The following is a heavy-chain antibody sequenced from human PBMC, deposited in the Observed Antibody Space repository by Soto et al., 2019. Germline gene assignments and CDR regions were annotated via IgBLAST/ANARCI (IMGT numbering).Heavy chain of an antibody. CDR3: ARDNLGYGSGSYDSFDY. CDR1: GFTFSSYA. CDR2: ISYDGSNK. Sequence: QVQLVESGGGGVQPGRSLRLSCAASGFTFSSYAMHWVRQAPGKGLEWVAVISYDGSNKYYADSVKGRFTITRDNSKNPLYLQMNSLRAEDTAVYYCARDNLGYGSGSYDSFDYWGQGTLVTVSS. D-gene: IGHD3-10*01. V-gene: IGHV3-30-3*01. J-gene: IGHJ4*02.